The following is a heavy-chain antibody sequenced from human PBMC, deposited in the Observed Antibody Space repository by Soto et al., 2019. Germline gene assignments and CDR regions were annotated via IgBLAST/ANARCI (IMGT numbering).Heavy chain of an antibody. CDR2: IIPIFGTA. CDR3: ARDRDVVVPAATAFYYSGMDV. CDR1: GGTFSSYA. D-gene: IGHD2-2*01. Sequence: ASVKVSCKASGGTFSSYAISWVRQAPGQGLEWMGGIIPIFGTANYAQKFQGRVTITADESTSTAYMELSSLRSEDTAVYYCARDRDVVVPAATAFYYSGMDVWGQGTTVTVSS. J-gene: IGHJ6*02. V-gene: IGHV1-69*13.